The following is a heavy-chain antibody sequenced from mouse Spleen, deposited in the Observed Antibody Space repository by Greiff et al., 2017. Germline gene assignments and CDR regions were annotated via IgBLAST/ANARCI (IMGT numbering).Heavy chain of an antibody. Sequence: VQLVESGPELVKPGASVKISCKASGYAFSSSWMNWVKQRPGKGLEWIGRIYPGDGDTNYNGKFKGKATLTADKSSSTAYMQLSSLTSEDSAVYFCARDRDYGSSYGFAYWGQGTLVTVSA. D-gene: IGHD1-1*01. CDR1: GYAFSSSW. J-gene: IGHJ3*01. CDR2: IYPGDGDT. V-gene: IGHV1-82*01. CDR3: ARDRDYGSSYGFAY.